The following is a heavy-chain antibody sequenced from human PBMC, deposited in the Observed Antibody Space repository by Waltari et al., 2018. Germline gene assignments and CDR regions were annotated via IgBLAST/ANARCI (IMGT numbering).Heavy chain of an antibody. J-gene: IGHJ4*02. V-gene: IGHV4-61*02. CDR3: ARVGCGGDGYDD. CDR2: IFTSGSS. Sequence: QLQLQASGPGLVKPSQLLSPTCTLSAPSISSGSYSWTWTRHPAGKGLEWNGRIFTSGSSNYNPSRKSRVTISVETSKNQFSLKLSAVTAADTAVYYCARVGCGGDGYDDWGQGTLVTVSS. CDR1: APSISSGSYS. D-gene: IGHD2-21*02.